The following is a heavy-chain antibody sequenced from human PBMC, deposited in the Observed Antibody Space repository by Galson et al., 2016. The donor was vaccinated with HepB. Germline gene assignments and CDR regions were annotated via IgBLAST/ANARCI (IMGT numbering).Heavy chain of an antibody. CDR1: GYTFSGYD. CDR3: ARGLVLRHFDWPRNPYYLDY. CDR2: MNPKSGKT. V-gene: IGHV1-8*01. J-gene: IGHJ4*02. D-gene: IGHD3-9*01. Sequence: SVKVSCKASGYTFSGYDVNWVRQATGQGPEWMGWMNPKSGKTEYAQKFQGRVSMTRNTSMNTAFMELSSLTSEDTAVYYCARGLVLRHFDWPRNPYYLDYWGQGTLVSVSS.